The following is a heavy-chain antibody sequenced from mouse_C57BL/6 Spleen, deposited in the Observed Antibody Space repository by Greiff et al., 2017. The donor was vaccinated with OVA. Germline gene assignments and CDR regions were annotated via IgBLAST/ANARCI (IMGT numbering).Heavy chain of an antibody. CDR1: GYTFTDYE. CDR3: TRGYYYGSGAY. V-gene: IGHV1-15*01. D-gene: IGHD1-1*01. J-gene: IGHJ3*01. CDR2: IDPETGGT. Sequence: VQVVESGAELVRPGASVTLSCKASGYTFTDYEMHWVKQTPVHGLEWIGAIDPETGGTAYNQKFKGKAILTADKSSSTAYMELRSLTSEDSAVYYCTRGYYYGSGAYWGQGTLVTVSA.